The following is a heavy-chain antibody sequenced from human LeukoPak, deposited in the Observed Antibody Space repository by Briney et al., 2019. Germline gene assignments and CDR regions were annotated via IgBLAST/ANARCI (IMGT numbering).Heavy chain of an antibody. CDR1: GFTFSSYE. D-gene: IGHD2/OR15-2a*01. Sequence: GGSLRLSCAASGFTFSSYEMNWVHQAPGKGLEWVSSVSSTGTYIYYADLVEGRFTISRDNAKNSLSLQMNSLRAEDTAVYYCARGVGNFRYYFDFWGQGTLVTVSS. V-gene: IGHV3-21*01. CDR3: ARGVGNFRYYFDF. CDR2: VSSTGTYI. J-gene: IGHJ4*02.